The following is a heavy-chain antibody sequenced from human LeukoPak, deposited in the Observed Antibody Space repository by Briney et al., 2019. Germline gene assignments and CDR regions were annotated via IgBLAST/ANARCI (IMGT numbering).Heavy chain of an antibody. CDR1: GYTFSSYG. CDR2: VSPYNGDT. CDR3: AREGGVEFFGGSGSYYGRVAPNYYYYYGMDV. J-gene: IGHJ6*02. Sequence: ASVKVSCKASGYTFSSYGVNWVRQAPGQGLEWMGWVSPYNGDTNYAQKFQDRVTMTTDTSTNTAYMELRSLRSDDTAVYYCAREGGVEFFGGSGSYYGRVAPNYYYYYGMDVWGQGTTVTVSS. V-gene: IGHV1-18*01. D-gene: IGHD3-10*01.